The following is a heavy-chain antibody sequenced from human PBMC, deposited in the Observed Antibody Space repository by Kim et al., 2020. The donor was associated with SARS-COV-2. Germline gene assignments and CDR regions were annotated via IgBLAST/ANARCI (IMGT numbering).Heavy chain of an antibody. J-gene: IGHJ4*02. CDR3: ARHSGPYFDY. V-gene: IGHV4-59*08. CDR2: N. Sequence: NNYNPPLRGRVTISVDTSKNRFSLKLSSVTAADTAVYYCARHSGPYFDYWGQGTLVTVSS.